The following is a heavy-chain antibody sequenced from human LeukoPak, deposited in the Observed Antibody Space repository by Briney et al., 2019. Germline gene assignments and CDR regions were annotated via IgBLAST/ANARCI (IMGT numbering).Heavy chain of an antibody. CDR3: AKSLLEYCSRGASCYFYYDH. J-gene: IGHJ5*02. CDR2: INDNGGIT. Sequence: GGSLRLSCAASGFTFSSYAMSWVRQAPERGLEWVSSINDNGGITYYEDSVKGRFTISRDNSQNTLYLQMHSLRGEDTAVYYCAKSLLEYCSRGASCYFYYDHWGQGTLVTVSS. D-gene: IGHD2-15*01. CDR1: GFTFSSYA. V-gene: IGHV3-23*01.